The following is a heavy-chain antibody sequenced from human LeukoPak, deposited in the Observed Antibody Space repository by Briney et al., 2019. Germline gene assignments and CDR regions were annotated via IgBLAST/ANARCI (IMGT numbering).Heavy chain of an antibody. V-gene: IGHV1-18*01. Sequence: ASVKVSCKASGYTFTSYGISWVRQAPGQGLEWMGWISAYNGNTNYAQKLQGRVTMTTDTSTSTAYMELRSLRSDDTAVYYCARDAMVRGAIPTNYYYMDVWGKGTTVTVSS. J-gene: IGHJ6*03. CDR2: ISAYNGNT. CDR1: GYTFTSYG. D-gene: IGHD3-10*01. CDR3: ARDAMVRGAIPTNYYYMDV.